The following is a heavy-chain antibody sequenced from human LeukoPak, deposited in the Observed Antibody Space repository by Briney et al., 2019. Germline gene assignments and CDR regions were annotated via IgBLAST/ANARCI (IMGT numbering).Heavy chain of an antibody. CDR1: DGSISSYY. CDR3: AGEPKDYYDSSGISVDY. J-gene: IGHJ4*02. CDR2: IYYSGST. V-gene: IGHV4-59*12. Sequence: SETLSLTCTVSDGSISSYYWSWIRQPPGKGLEWIGYIYYSGSTNYNPSLKSRVTISVDTSKNQFSLKLSSVTAADTAVYYCAGEPKDYYDSSGISVDYWGQGTLVTVSS. D-gene: IGHD3-22*01.